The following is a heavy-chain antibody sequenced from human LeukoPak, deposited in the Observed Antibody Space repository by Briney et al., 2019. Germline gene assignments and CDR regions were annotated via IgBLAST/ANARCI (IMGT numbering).Heavy chain of an antibody. V-gene: IGHV4-59*01. D-gene: IGHD5-18*01. CDR2: IFYSGST. CDR3: ARGGYIYGSRGNWFDP. J-gene: IGHJ5*02. Sequence: SETLSLTCTVSGVSISSYYWSWIRQPPGKGLEWIGYIFYSGSTNYNPSLKSRVTISADTSKNQFSLKLSSVTAADTAVYYCARGGYIYGSRGNWFDPWGQGTLVTVSS. CDR1: GVSISSYY.